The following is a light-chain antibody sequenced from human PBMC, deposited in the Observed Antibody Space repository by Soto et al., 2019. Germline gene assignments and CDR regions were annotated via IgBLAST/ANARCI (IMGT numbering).Light chain of an antibody. CDR2: DAS. CDR1: QSINNY. Sequence: DIQMTQSPSSLSASVGDRVTITCRSSQSINNYLNWYQQRPEKAPKLLIYDASSLQSGVPSRFSGSGSGTDFTLTISSLQPEDLATYYCQQGFSAPPWTFGQGTKVELK. J-gene: IGKJ1*01. V-gene: IGKV1-39*01. CDR3: QQGFSAPPWT.